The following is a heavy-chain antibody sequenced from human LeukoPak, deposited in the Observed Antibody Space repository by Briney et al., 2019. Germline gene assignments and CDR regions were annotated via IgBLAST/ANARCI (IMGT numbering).Heavy chain of an antibody. CDR3: AGVPHYYDSSCLDY. V-gene: IGHV3-48*03. CDR2: ISSSGSTI. J-gene: IGHJ4*02. Sequence: PGGSLRLSCAASGFTFSSYEMNWVRQAPGKGLEWVSYISSSGSTIYYADSVKGRFTISRDNAKNSLYLQMNSLRAEDTALYYCAGVPHYYDSSCLDYWGQGTLVTVSS. D-gene: IGHD3-22*01. CDR1: GFTFSSYE.